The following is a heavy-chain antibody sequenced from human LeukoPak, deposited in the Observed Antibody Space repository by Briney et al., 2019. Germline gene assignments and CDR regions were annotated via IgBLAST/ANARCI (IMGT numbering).Heavy chain of an antibody. CDR1: GFTFSTYW. J-gene: IGHJ4*02. D-gene: IGHD6-6*01. Sequence: PGGSLRLSCAASGFTFSTYWMHWVRQAPGKGLVWVSRINSDGSSTTYADSVKGRFTISRDNAKNTLYLQMNSLRAEDTAVYYCAKEYSSSSFLGYFDYWGQGTLVTVSS. V-gene: IGHV3-74*01. CDR3: AKEYSSSSFLGYFDY. CDR2: INSDGSST.